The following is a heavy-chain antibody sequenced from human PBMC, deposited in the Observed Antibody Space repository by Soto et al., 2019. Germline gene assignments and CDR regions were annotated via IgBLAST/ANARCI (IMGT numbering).Heavy chain of an antibody. J-gene: IGHJ3*02. CDR1: GGTFSSSA. V-gene: IGHV1-69*06. CDR2: IIPTFGTA. CDR3: ARSETAGHRGFDI. D-gene: IGHD6-19*01. Sequence: QVQLVQSGAEMREPGSSVKVSCKASGGTFSSSAINWLRQAPGQGPEWMGGIIPTFGTANYIEKFRGRVHINADTSTSTAYMEVSSLTSEDTAMYFCARSETAGHRGFDIWGQGTMVTVSS.